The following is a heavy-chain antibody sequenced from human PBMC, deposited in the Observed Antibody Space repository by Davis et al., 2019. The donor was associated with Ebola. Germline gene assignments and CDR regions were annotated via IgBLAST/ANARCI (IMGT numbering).Heavy chain of an antibody. CDR1: GFTFSSYD. V-gene: IGHV3-13*01. J-gene: IGHJ4*02. CDR2: IGTAGDT. CDR3: ARAGFGEIYFDY. Sequence: WGSLRLSCAASGFTFSSYDMHWVRQATGKGLEWVSAIGTAGDTYYPGSVKGRFTISREKAKNSLYLQMNSLRGEDTAVYYCARAGFGEIYFDYWGQGTLVTVSS. D-gene: IGHD3-10*01.